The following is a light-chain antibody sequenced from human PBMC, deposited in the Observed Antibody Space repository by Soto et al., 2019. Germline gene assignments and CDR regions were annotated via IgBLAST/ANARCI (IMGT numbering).Light chain of an antibody. V-gene: IGKV3-20*01. CDR1: QSVSSSY. CDR3: QQYGSSLKT. Sequence: EIVITPSPATLSVSPGERATLSSSVSQSVSSSYLAWYQQKPGQAPRLLIYGASSRATGIPDRFSGSGSGTDFTLTISRLEPEDFAVYYCQQYGSSLKTFGQGTKVDIK. J-gene: IGKJ1*01. CDR2: GAS.